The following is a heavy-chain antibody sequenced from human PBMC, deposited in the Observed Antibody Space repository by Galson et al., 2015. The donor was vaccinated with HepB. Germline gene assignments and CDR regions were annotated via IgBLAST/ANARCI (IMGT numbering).Heavy chain of an antibody. D-gene: IGHD3-3*01. J-gene: IGHJ4*02. CDR2: ITSGGNP. Sequence: SLRLSCAASGFTFSNYAMDWVRQAPGKGLESVSAITSGGNPYYADSVKGRFTISRDNSKNTLYLQMSGLRPEDTAVYYCVKVLYYDFWSGYHFWGQGTLVTVSS. CDR1: GFTFSNYA. V-gene: IGHV3-64D*06. CDR3: VKVLYYDFWSGYHF.